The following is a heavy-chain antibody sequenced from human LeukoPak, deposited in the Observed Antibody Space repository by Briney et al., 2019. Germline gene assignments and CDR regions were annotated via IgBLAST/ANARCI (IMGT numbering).Heavy chain of an antibody. CDR2: ILPRGST. CDR3: ARLGLGSGSSCDY. D-gene: IGHD3-10*01. Sequence: SETLSLTCAVSSESISSGNWWSWVRQPPGKGLEWIGQILPRGSTTYNPSLESRVTISVDKSKNQFSLTLTSVTAADTAIYYCARLGLGSGSSCDYWGQGTLVIVSS. J-gene: IGHJ4*02. CDR1: SESISSGNW. V-gene: IGHV4-4*02.